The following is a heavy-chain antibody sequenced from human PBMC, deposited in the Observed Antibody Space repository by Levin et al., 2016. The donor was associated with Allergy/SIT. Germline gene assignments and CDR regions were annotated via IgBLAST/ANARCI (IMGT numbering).Heavy chain of an antibody. CDR1: GDSVTSGFHY. Sequence: GSLRLSCTVSGDSVTSGFHYWSWIRQTPGKGLEWIGYISYTGRTKYNPSLKSRVIISLDTSKNQFSLMLSSVTAADTAVYYCASNKLVMPTANYYYNGMDVWGQGTTVTVSS. V-gene: IGHV4-61*01. J-gene: IGHJ6*02. D-gene: IGHD2-2*01. CDR3: ASNKLVMPTANYYYNGMDV. CDR2: ISYTGRT.